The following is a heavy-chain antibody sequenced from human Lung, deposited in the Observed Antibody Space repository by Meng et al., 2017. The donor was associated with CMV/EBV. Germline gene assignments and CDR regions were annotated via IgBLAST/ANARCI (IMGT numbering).Heavy chain of an antibody. D-gene: IGHD6-19*01. V-gene: IGHV4-4*02. J-gene: IGHJ4*02. Sequence: PGSGPGRVKPSWTLSLTCPVSGGSISSSNWWSWVRQPPGKGLEWIGEIYHSGSTNYNPSLKSRVTISVDKSKNQFSLKLSSVTAADTAVYYCASFPPPGKQWLVTDYWGQGTLVTVSS. CDR1: GGSISSSNW. CDR2: IYHSGST. CDR3: ASFPPPGKQWLVTDY.